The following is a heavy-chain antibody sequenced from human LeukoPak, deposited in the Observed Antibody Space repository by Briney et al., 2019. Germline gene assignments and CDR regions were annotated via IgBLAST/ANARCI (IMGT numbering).Heavy chain of an antibody. CDR1: GHTFTSYG. V-gene: IGHV1-69*13. CDR2: IIPSFGTA. J-gene: IGHJ4*02. D-gene: IGHD3-9*01. Sequence: ASVKVSCKASGHTFTSYGISWVRQAPGQGLEWMGGIIPSFGTANYAQKFQGRVTITADESTSTAYMELSSLRSEDTAVYYCARELHDISTGYYRYYFDYWGQGTLVTVSS. CDR3: ARELHDISTGYYRYYFDY.